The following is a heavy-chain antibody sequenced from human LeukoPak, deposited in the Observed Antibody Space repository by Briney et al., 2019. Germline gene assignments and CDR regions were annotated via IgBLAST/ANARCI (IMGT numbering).Heavy chain of an antibody. J-gene: IGHJ6*02. V-gene: IGHV3-30*04. D-gene: IGHD2-2*01. CDR1: GFTFSSYA. CDR3: ARDPKRLRDQLPHPLYYYYGMDV. CDR2: ISYDGSNK. Sequence: PGRSLRLSCAASGFTFSSYAMHWVRQAPGKGLEWVAVISYDGSNKYYADSVKGRFTISRDNSKNTLYPQMNSLRAEDTAVYYCARDPKRLRDQLPHPLYYYYGMDVWGQGTTVTVSS.